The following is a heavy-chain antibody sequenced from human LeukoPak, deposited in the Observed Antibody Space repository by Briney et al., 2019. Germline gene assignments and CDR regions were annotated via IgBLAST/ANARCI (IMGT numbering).Heavy chain of an antibody. CDR1: GYTFTSYG. CDR3: ARGAVVVVPAAISYYYYGMDV. J-gene: IGHJ6*02. V-gene: IGHV1-18*01. Sequence: GASVKVSCKVSGYTFTSYGISWVRQAPGQGLEWMGWISAYNGNTNYAQKLQGRVTMTTDTSTSTADMELRSLRSDDTAVYYCARGAVVVVPAAISYYYYGMDVWGQGTTLTVSS. D-gene: IGHD2-2*01. CDR2: ISAYNGNT.